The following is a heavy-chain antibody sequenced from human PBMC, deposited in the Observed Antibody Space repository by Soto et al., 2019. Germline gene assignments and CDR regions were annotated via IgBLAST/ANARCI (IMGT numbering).Heavy chain of an antibody. CDR1: GFTFSSYA. J-gene: IGHJ6*02. Sequence: EVQLLESGGGLVQPGGSLRLSCAASGFTFSSYAMSWVRQAPGKGLEWVSTISGSGGNAYYADSVKGRFSISRYNSKNTLRLQMNSLRADDTAVYYCAKDGASGSYPPYYYFGMDVWGQGTTVTVSS. D-gene: IGHD1-26*01. V-gene: IGHV3-23*01. CDR2: ISGSGGNA. CDR3: AKDGASGSYPPYYYFGMDV.